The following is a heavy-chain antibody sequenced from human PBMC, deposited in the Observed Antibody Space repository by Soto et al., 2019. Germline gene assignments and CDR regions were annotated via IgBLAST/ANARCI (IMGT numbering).Heavy chain of an antibody. Sequence: GGSLRLSCAASGFTFSSYWMSWVRQAPGKGLEWVANIKQDGSEKYYVDSVKGRFTISRDNAKNSLYLQMNSLRAEDTAVYYCARDYYDSSGYYYYYGMDVWGQGTTVTVSS. CDR3: ARDYYDSSGYYYYYGMDV. CDR1: GFTFSSYW. J-gene: IGHJ6*02. CDR2: IKQDGSEK. V-gene: IGHV3-7*01. D-gene: IGHD3-22*01.